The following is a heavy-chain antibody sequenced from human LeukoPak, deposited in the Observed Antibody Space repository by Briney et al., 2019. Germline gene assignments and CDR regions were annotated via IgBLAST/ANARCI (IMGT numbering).Heavy chain of an antibody. V-gene: IGHV3-30*02. J-gene: IGHJ3*02. CDR2: IRYDGSNK. D-gene: IGHD4-17*01. Sequence: PGGSLRLSCAASGFTFSSYGMHWVRQAPGKGLEWEVFIRYDGSNKYYADSVRGRFTISRDNSKNTLYLQMNSLRAEDTAVYYCAKDGDYGDYVSAFDIWGQGTMVTVSS. CDR3: AKDGDYGDYVSAFDI. CDR1: GFTFSSYG.